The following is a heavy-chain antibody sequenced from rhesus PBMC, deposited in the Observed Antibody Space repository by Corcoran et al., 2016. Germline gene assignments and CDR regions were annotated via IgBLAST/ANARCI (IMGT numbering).Heavy chain of an antibody. D-gene: IGHD1-44*02. CDR1: GGSISSSY. Sequence: QLQLQESGPGLVKPSETLSVTCAVSGGSISSSYWSWIRQAPGKGLEWIGYIYGSGSSTNYNPSLKSRVTLSVETSQNQLSLKLSSVTTADTAVYYCARVGGVGKYFEFWGQGALVTVSS. CDR3: ARVGGVGKYFEF. CDR2: IYGSGSST. J-gene: IGHJ1*01. V-gene: IGHV4-169*01.